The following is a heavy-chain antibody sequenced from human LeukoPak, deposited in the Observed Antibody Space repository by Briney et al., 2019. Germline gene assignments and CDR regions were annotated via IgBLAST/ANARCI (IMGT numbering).Heavy chain of an antibody. CDR1: GGSFSGYY. D-gene: IGHD6-25*01. CDR2: IYNAVST. V-gene: IGHV3-53*01. Sequence: ETLSLTCAVYGGSFSGYYWSWIRQPPGKGLEWVSVIYNAVSTYYPDSVRGRFTISRDNSKNTLYLQMNSLRPEDTAVYYCVRRAGPDWGQGTLVTVSS. J-gene: IGHJ4*02. CDR3: VRRAGPD.